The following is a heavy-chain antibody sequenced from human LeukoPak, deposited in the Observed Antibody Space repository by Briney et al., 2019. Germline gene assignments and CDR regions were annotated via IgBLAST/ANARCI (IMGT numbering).Heavy chain of an antibody. CDR2: IYYSGST. CDR3: ARVRYSYGYVDAFDI. Sequence: SETLSLTCTISGGSISSYYWGWIRQPPGKGLEWIGSIYYSGSTYYNPSLKSRVTISVDTSKNQFSLKLSSVTAADTAVYYCARVRYSYGYVDAFDIWGQGTMVTVSS. V-gene: IGHV4-39*07. J-gene: IGHJ3*02. CDR1: GGSISSYY. D-gene: IGHD5-18*01.